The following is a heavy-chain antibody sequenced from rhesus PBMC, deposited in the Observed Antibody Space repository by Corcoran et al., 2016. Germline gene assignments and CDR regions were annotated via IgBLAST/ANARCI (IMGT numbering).Heavy chain of an antibody. V-gene: IGHV3-136*01. CDR1: GFTFSSYD. CDR2: ISYTGNTI. CDR3: TRGSGSWNYFDL. Sequence: EVQLVESGGGLVQPGGSLRLSCAASGFTFSSYDMSWVRQVPGKGLEWVSYISYTGNTIYYADSVKGRFTISRDNAKDSLSLQMSSLRAEDTAVYYCTRGSGSWNYFDLWGQGVLVTVSS. D-gene: IGHD6-25*01. J-gene: IGHJ4*01.